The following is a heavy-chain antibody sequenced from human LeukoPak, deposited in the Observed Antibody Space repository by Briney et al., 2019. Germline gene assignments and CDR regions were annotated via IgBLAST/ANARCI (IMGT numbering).Heavy chain of an antibody. D-gene: IGHD3-22*01. Sequence: GGSLRLSCAASGFTFDDYAMHWVRQAPGKGLEWVSGISWNSGSIGYADSVKGRFTISRDNAKNTLYLQMNSLRAEDTAVYYCARPIGVVAEVDFWGQGTLVTVSS. CDR2: ISWNSGSI. CDR1: GFTFDDYA. J-gene: IGHJ4*02. CDR3: ARPIGVVAEVDF. V-gene: IGHV3-9*01.